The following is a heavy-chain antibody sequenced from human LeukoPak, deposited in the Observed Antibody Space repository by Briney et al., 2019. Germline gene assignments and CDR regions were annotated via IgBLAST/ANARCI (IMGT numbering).Heavy chain of an antibody. D-gene: IGHD6-19*01. CDR1: GFTFRNYW. J-gene: IGHJ4*02. Sequence: GGSLRLSCAASGFTFRNYWMGWVRQAPGKGLVWVSGINSDGSSTTYADSVKGRFTISRDNAKNTLYLQMNSLRAEDTAVYYCARSSGWYDYWGQGTLVTVSS. CDR2: INSDGSST. V-gene: IGHV3-74*01. CDR3: ARSSGWYDY.